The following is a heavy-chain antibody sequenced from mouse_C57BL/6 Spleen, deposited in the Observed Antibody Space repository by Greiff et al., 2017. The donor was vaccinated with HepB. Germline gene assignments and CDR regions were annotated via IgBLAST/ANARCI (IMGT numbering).Heavy chain of an antibody. Sequence: QVQLKESGAELVKPGASVKISCKASGYAFSSYWMNWVKQRPGKGLEWIGQIYPGDGDTNYNGKFKGKATLTADKSSSTAYMQLSSLTSEDSAVYFCARKEAGTEFDYWGQGTTLTVSS. J-gene: IGHJ2*01. CDR2: IYPGDGDT. D-gene: IGHD3-3*01. CDR3: ARKEAGTEFDY. V-gene: IGHV1-80*01. CDR1: GYAFSSYW.